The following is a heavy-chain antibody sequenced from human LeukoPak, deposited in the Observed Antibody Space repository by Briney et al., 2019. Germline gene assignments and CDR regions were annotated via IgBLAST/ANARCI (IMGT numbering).Heavy chain of an antibody. Sequence: PGRSLRLSCAASGFNVNSYYMSWVRQAPGRGLEWVSALSSGDNTHYADSVSGRFTISRDNSKNTLYPQLNSLRAEDTAVYYCARRYFDLWGQGTMVTVSS. CDR1: GFNVNSYY. J-gene: IGHJ3*01. CDR2: LSSGDNT. CDR3: ARRYFDL. V-gene: IGHV3-53*01.